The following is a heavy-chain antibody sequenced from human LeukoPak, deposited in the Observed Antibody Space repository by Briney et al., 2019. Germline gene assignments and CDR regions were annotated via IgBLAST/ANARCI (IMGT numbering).Heavy chain of an antibody. CDR3: AGGVDYYDSSGP. CDR1: GGSLSSYY. Sequence: PSEILSLTCSVSGGSLSSYYWSWIRQPPGKGLEWIGYIHYSGSTNYNPSLKSRVSISVDTSKNQFSLKLSSVTAADTAVYYCAGGVDYYDSSGPWGQGTLVTVSS. D-gene: IGHD3-22*01. V-gene: IGHV4-59*01. CDR2: IHYSGST. J-gene: IGHJ5*02.